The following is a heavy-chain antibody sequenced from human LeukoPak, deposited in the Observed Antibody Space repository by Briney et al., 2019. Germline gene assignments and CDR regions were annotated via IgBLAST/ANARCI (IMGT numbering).Heavy chain of an antibody. J-gene: IGHJ3*02. CDR3: ARLGCSSTSCNRRNAFDI. V-gene: IGHV4-4*09. CDR1: GGSMSSYY. D-gene: IGHD2-2*02. Sequence: SETLSLTCTVSGGSMSSYYWSWIRQPPGKGLEWIGYIYTSGSINYNPSLQSRVTISLDTSKNQISLKWSSVTAADTAVFYCARLGCSSTSCNRRNAFDIWGQGTMVTVSS. CDR2: IYTSGSI.